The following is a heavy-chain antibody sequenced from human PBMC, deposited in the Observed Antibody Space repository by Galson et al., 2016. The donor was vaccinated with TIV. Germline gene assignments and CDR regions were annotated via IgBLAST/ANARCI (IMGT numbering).Heavy chain of an antibody. D-gene: IGHD2-15*01. V-gene: IGHV1-69*05. CDR1: GGTFDNYA. J-gene: IGHJ4*02. CDR3: ARDIPCGGSCYFFDD. Sequence: SVKVSGKASGGTFDNYAINWVRQAPGQGLEWMGGILPVSATTNYAQKFQDRVTITTDEFTSTVYLELSSLRSGDTAVYFCARDIPCGGSCYFFDDWGQGTLVTVSS. CDR2: ILPVSATT.